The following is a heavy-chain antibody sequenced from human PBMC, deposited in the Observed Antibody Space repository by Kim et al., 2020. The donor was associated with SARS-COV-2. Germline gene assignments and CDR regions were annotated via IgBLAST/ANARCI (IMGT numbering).Heavy chain of an antibody. V-gene: IGHV3-9*01. CDR2: ISWNSGSI. D-gene: IGHD6-19*01. J-gene: IGHJ4*02. Sequence: GGSLRLSCAASGFTFDDYAMHWVRQAPGKGLEWVSGISWNSGSIGYADSVKGRFTISRDNAKNSLYLQMNSLRAEDTALYYCAGSGIAVAGFDYWGQGTLVTVSS. CDR1: GFTFDDYA. CDR3: AGSGIAVAGFDY.